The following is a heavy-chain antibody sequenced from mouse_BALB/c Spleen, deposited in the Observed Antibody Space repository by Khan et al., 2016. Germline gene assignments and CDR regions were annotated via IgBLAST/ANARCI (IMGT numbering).Heavy chain of an antibody. CDR2: IRSKANNHAT. D-gene: IGHD2-5*01. CDR3: TRSNNVDY. Sequence: EVKLEESGGGLVQPGGSMKLSCAASGFTFSDAWMHWVRQSPEKGLEWAADIRSKANNHATYYAESVKGRFTISRDYSHSRVYLQMNRLRAEHTGMYDCTRSNNVDYWGQGTTLIV. CDR1: GFTFSDAW. V-gene: IGHV6-6*01. J-gene: IGHJ2*01.